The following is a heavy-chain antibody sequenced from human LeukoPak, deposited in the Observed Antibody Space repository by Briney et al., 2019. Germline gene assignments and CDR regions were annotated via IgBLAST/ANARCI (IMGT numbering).Heavy chain of an antibody. Sequence: SQTLSLTCTVSGDSINSGASYWSWIRQPPGKGLEWIGYIYYSGSTNYNPSLKSRVTISVDTSKNQFSLKMSSVTAADTAVYYCARVRRYDGYPQEADLWGQGTLVTVSS. V-gene: IGHV4-61*08. CDR3: ARVRRYDGYPQEADL. CDR2: IYYSGST. J-gene: IGHJ5*02. D-gene: IGHD5-24*01. CDR1: GDSINSGASY.